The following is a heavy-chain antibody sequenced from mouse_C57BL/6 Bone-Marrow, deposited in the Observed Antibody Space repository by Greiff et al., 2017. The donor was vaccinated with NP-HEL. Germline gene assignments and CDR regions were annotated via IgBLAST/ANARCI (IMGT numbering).Heavy chain of an antibody. CDR2: IDPANGNT. V-gene: IGHV14-3*01. D-gene: IGHD1-1*01. J-gene: IGHJ1*03. CDR3: ALYYYGSSYPDWYFDV. Sequence: VQLQQSVAELVRPGASVKLSCTASGFNIKYTYMHWVKQRPEQGLEWIGRIDPANGNTKYAPKFQGKATITADTSSNTAYLQLSSLTSEDTAIYYCALYYYGSSYPDWYFDVWGTGTTVTVSS. CDR1: GFNIKYTY.